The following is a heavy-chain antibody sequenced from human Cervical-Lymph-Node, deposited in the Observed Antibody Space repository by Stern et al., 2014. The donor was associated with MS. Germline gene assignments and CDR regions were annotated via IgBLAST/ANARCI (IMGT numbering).Heavy chain of an antibody. V-gene: IGHV2-5*02. Sequence: QITLKESGPTLVKPTQTLTLTCTFSGFSLSTSGVGVGWIRQPPGKALEWLAFSYWDDSKRYSPSLKNRLTITKDTSKNQVVLTMNNVDPVDTATFYCATHAPGVVPAALDYWGQGTLVTVS. D-gene: IGHD2-2*01. CDR3: ATHAPGVVPAALDY. CDR1: GFSLSTSGVG. CDR2: SYWDDSK. J-gene: IGHJ4*02.